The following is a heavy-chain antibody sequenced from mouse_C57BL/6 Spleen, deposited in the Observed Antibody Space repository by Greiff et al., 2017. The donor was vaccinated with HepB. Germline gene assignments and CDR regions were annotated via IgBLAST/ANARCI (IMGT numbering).Heavy chain of an antibody. CDR1: GFTFSDYG. CDR2: ISSGSSTI. D-gene: IGHD1-1*01. Sequence: DVKLVESGGGLVKPGGSLKLSCAASGFTFSDYGMHWVRQAPEKGLEWVAYISSGSSTIYYADTVKGRFTISRDNAKNTLFLQMTSLRSEDTAMYYCARPGSSYGYAMDYWGQGTSVTVSS. J-gene: IGHJ4*01. CDR3: ARPGSSYGYAMDY. V-gene: IGHV5-17*01.